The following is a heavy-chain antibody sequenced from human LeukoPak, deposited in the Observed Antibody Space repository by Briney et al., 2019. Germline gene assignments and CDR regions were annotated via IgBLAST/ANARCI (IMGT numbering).Heavy chain of an antibody. Sequence: SETLSLTCAVSGGSISSYYWSWIRQPPGRGLEWIGYIYYSGSTNYNPSLKSRVTIPVDTSKNQFSLKLSSVTAADTAVYYCARGGSYLSAFDIWGQGTMVTVSS. CDR3: ARGGSYLSAFDI. CDR1: GGSISSYY. CDR2: IYYSGST. J-gene: IGHJ3*02. D-gene: IGHD1-26*01. V-gene: IGHV4-59*01.